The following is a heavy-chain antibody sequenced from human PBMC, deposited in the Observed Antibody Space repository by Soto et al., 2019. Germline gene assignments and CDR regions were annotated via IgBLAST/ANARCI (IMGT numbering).Heavy chain of an antibody. J-gene: IGHJ5*02. D-gene: IGHD5-12*01. CDR1: GASISSSSCY. Sequence: PSETLSLTCTVSGASISSSSCYWSWIRQPPGKGLEWIGYIYYSGSTNYNPSLKSRVTISVDTSKNQFSLKLSSVTAADTAVYYCARVPVEPRGFWFDPWGQGTLVTVSS. V-gene: IGHV4-61*01. CDR3: ARVPVEPRGFWFDP. CDR2: IYYSGST.